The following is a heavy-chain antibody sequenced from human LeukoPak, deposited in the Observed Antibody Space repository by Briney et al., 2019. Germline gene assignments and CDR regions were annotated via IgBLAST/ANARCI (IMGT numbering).Heavy chain of an antibody. CDR3: ARSEQLYFDY. Sequence: SETLSLTCAVYGGSFSGYYWSWIRQPPGKGLEWIGEINHSGSTNYNPSLKSRVTISVDTSKNQFSLKLSSVTAADTAVHYCARSEQLYFDYWGQGTLVTVSS. CDR1: GGSFSGYY. V-gene: IGHV4-34*01. J-gene: IGHJ4*02. D-gene: IGHD6-13*01. CDR2: INHSGST.